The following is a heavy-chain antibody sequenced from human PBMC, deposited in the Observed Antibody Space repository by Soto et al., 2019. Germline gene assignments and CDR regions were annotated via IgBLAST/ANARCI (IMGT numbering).Heavy chain of an antibody. V-gene: IGHV1-3*01. CDR3: AREILRFLEWLPSYMDV. D-gene: IGHD3-3*01. CDR2: INAGNGNT. Sequence: QVQLVQSGAEVKKPGASVKVSCKASGYTFTSYAMHWVRQAPGQRREWMGWINAGNGNTKYSQKFQGRVTITRDTSASTAYMELSSLRSEDTAVYYCAREILRFLEWLPSYMDVWGKGTTVTVSS. CDR1: GYTFTSYA. J-gene: IGHJ6*03.